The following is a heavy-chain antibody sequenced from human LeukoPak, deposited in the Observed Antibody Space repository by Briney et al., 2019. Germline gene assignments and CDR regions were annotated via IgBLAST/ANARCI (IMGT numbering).Heavy chain of an antibody. J-gene: IGHJ6*03. CDR3: ARGDYYGLGSYYYMDV. CDR2: INPNSGGT. V-gene: IGHV1-2*02. D-gene: IGHD3-10*01. CDR1: GYTFTGYY. Sequence: ASVKVSCKASGYTFTGYYMHWVRQAPGQGLEWMGWINPNSGGTNYAQKFQGRVTMTRDTSISTAYMELSRLRSDDTAVYYCARGDYYGLGSYYYMDVWGKGTTVTVSS.